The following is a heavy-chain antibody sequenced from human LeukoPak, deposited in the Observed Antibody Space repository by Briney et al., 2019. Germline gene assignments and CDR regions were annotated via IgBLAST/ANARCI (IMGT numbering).Heavy chain of an antibody. CDR2: ISGSGGIT. CDR3: SKDPPSSSSSWYGY. D-gene: IGHD6-13*01. CDR1: GFTLSSYA. V-gene: IGHV3-23*01. J-gene: IGHJ4*02. Sequence: RGSLRLSCAASGFTLSSYAMSWVRQTPGKGLEWVSPISGSGGITYYADSVKGRFTIHRYNSKNTLYLQMNSLKAQDTAVYYCSKDPPSSSSSWYGYWGQGTLVTVSS.